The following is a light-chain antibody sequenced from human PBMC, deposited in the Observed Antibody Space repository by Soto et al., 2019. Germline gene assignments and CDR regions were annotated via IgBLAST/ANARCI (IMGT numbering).Light chain of an antibody. Sequence: DVVLTQSPLSLPVTLGQPASISCRSSQSLVYSDRNTYMIWFHQRPGQSPRRLIYKVSNRNSGVTYRFSGSGSGSDFTLEISRVEAGDVGVYYCMQGGYLPWTCGQGTKVEIE. CDR1: QSLVYSDRNTY. V-gene: IGKV2-30*01. CDR3: MQGGYLPWT. J-gene: IGKJ1*01. CDR2: KVS.